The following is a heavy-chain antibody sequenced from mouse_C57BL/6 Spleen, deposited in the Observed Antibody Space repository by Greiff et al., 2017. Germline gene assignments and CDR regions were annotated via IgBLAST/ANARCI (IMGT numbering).Heavy chain of an antibody. CDR3: ARYGGWLPHFDY. CDR2: IFPGSGST. Sequence: QVQLKESGPELVKPGASVKISCKASGYTFTDYYINWVKQRPGQGLEWIGWIFPGSGSTYYNEKFKGKATLTVDKSSSTAYMLLSSLTSDDSAVYFCARYGGWLPHFDYWGQGTTRTVSS. CDR1: GYTFTDYY. V-gene: IGHV1-75*01. J-gene: IGHJ2*01. D-gene: IGHD2-3*01.